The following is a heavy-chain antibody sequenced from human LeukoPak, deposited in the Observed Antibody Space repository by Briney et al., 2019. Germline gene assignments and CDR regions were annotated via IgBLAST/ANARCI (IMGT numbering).Heavy chain of an antibody. V-gene: IGHV1-18*01. Sequence: ASVKVSCKASGYTFTSYGISWVRQAPGQGLEWMGWISAYNGNTNYAQKLQGRVTMTTDTSTSTAYMELRSLRSDDTAVYYCARSLLVYCSSTSCNLDYWGQGTLVTVPS. J-gene: IGHJ4*02. CDR1: GYTFTSYG. CDR2: ISAYNGNT. D-gene: IGHD2-2*01. CDR3: ARSLLVYCSSTSCNLDY.